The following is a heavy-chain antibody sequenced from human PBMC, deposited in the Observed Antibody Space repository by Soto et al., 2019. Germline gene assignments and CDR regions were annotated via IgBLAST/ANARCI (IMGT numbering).Heavy chain of an antibody. CDR2: ISYDGSNK. D-gene: IGHD2-15*01. CDR1: GFTFSSYG. CDR3: AKAVVAATQPYYYGMDV. Sequence: GGSLRLSCAASGFTFSSYGMHWVRQAPGKGLEWVAVISYDGSNKYYADSVKGRFTISRDNSKNTLYLQMNSLRAEDTAVYYCAKAVVAATQPYYYGMDVWGQGTTVTVSS. J-gene: IGHJ6*02. V-gene: IGHV3-30*18.